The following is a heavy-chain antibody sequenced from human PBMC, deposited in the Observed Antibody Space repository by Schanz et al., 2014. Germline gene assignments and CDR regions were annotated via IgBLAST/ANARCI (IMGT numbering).Heavy chain of an antibody. CDR3: ARAGYDADNWFDP. CDR2: ISSSSSTR. CDR1: GFTFSSHS. Sequence: EVQLVESGGGVVQPGRSLRLSCAASGFTFSSHSMHWVRQAPGKGPEWISYISSSSSTRYYADSVKGRFTISRDNAKNSLFLQMNSLRAEDTAVYYCARAGYDADNWFDPWGQGTLVTVSS. V-gene: IGHV3-48*01. J-gene: IGHJ5*02. D-gene: IGHD2-2*01.